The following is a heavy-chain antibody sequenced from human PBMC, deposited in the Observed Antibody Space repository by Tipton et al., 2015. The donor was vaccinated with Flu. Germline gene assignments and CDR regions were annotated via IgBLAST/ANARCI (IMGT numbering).Heavy chain of an antibody. Sequence: QLMQSGGDLIQPGGSLRLSCAASGFTVNSNYMSWVRQAPGKGLEWVSVIYSDGRAYYVDSVKGRFTVSRDDSKNMLSLQMDSLRAEDTAVYYCTRGQGANPWGQGTLVTVSS. CDR3: TRGQGANP. J-gene: IGHJ5*02. V-gene: IGHV3-53*01. CDR2: IYSDGRA. CDR1: GFTVNSNY.